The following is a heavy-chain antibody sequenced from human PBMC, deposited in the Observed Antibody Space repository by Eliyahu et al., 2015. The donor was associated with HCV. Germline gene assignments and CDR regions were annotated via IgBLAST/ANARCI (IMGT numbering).Heavy chain of an antibody. CDR2: INGDGSSI. CDR1: GFTFPTYW. Sequence: EVQLVESGGGLVRPGGSLRPSCEASGFTFPTYWMPWVRQAPGKGLVWGARINGDGSSITYADSVKGRFTISRDNAKNTLYLQMDGLTAEDTAIYYCARDGQQLVDYWGQGTLVTVSS. CDR3: ARDGQQLVDY. D-gene: IGHD6-13*01. V-gene: IGHV3-74*01. J-gene: IGHJ4*02.